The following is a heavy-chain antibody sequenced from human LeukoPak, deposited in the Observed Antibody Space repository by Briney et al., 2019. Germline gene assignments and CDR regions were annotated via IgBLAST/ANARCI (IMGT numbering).Heavy chain of an antibody. CDR1: GFTFSSYW. CDR2: IKQDGSEK. CDR3: ARDLGIWAAAGVFYYYYYYGMDV. Sequence: GGSLRLSCAASGFTFSSYWMSWVRQAPGKGLEWVANIKQDGSEKYYVDSVKSRFTISRDNAKNSLYLQMNSLRAEDTAVYYCARDLGIWAAAGVFYYYYYYGMDVWGQGTTVTVS. J-gene: IGHJ6*02. V-gene: IGHV3-7*01. D-gene: IGHD6-13*01.